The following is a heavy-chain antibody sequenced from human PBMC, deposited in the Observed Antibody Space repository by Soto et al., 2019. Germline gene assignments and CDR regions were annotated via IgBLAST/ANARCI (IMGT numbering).Heavy chain of an antibody. CDR3: ARLWAVAGNEYLQH. J-gene: IGHJ1*01. V-gene: IGHV1-69*13. D-gene: IGHD6-19*01. CDR1: GGTFSSYA. CDR2: IIPIFGTA. Sequence: SVKVSCKASGGTFSSYAFSWVRQAPGQGLEWMGGIIPIFGTADYAQKFQGRVTITADESTSTAHMELSSLRSEDTAVYYCARLWAVAGNEYLQHWGQGTLVTVSS.